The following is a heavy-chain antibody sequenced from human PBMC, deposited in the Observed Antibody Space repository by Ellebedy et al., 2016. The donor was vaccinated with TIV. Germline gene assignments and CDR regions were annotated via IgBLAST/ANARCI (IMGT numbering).Heavy chain of an antibody. D-gene: IGHD6-6*01. CDR2: ISWNSGTT. CDR1: GFTFGDFA. J-gene: IGHJ4*02. V-gene: IGHV3-9*01. CDR3: ARDLRITARDYYLDY. Sequence: GGSLRLXXTTSGFTFGDFAISWVRQAPGKGLEWVSGISWNSGTTDYADFVKGRFTISRDNAKNSLYLQMNRLRADDTAFYYCARDLRITARDYYLDYWGQGTLVTVSS.